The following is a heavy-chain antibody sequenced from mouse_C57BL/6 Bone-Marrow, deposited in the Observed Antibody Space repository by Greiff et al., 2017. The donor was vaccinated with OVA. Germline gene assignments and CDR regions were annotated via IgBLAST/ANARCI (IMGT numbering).Heavy chain of an antibody. J-gene: IGHJ1*03. Sequence: EVMLVESGGGLVKPGGSLKLSCAASGFTFSDYGMHWVRQAPEKGLEWVAYISSGRSTIYYADTVKGRFTISRDNAKNTLFLQMTSLRSEDTAMYYCARPIHYYGSSYWYFDVWGTGTTVTVSS. V-gene: IGHV5-17*01. CDR1: GFTFSDYG. CDR3: ARPIHYYGSSYWYFDV. CDR2: ISSGRSTI. D-gene: IGHD1-1*01.